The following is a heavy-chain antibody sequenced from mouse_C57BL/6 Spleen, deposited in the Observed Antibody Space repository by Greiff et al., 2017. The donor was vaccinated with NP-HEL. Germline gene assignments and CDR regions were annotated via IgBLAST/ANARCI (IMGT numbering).Heavy chain of an antibody. Sequence: EVQVVESGGGLVQPGGSLSLSCAASGFTFTDYYMSWVRQPPGKALEWLGFIRNKANGYTTEYSASVKGRFTISRDNSQSILYLQMNALRAEDSATYYCARSPELGLFAYWGQGTLVTVSA. CDR3: ARSPELGLFAY. V-gene: IGHV7-3*01. D-gene: IGHD4-1*01. J-gene: IGHJ3*01. CDR2: IRNKANGYTT. CDR1: GFTFTDYY.